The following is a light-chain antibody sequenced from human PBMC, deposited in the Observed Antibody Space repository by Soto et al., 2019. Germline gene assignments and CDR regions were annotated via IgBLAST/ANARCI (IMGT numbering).Light chain of an antibody. CDR1: QSVGNF. Sequence: EVVLTQSPATLSLSPRARATLSCRASQSVGNFLAWYQQKPGQAPRLLIYDVSNRATGIPARFGGSGSGTDFTLTIRKLEHEDFAVYYCQHRANWPPSVTFGGGTRV. V-gene: IGKV3-11*01. CDR3: QHRANWPPSVT. J-gene: IGKJ4*01. CDR2: DVS.